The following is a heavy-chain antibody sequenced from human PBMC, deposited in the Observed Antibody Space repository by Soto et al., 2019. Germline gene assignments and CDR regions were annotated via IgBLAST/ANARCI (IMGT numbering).Heavy chain of an antibody. CDR3: ARGVSYYDSSGYLYYFDY. CDR1: GFTFSSYD. J-gene: IGHJ4*02. V-gene: IGHV3-13*01. CDR2: IGTAGDT. D-gene: IGHD3-22*01. Sequence: GSLRLSCAASGFTFSSYDMHWVRQATGKGLEWVSAIGTAGDTYYPGSVKGRFTISRENAKNSLYLQMNSLRAGGTAVYYCARGVSYYDSSGYLYYFDYWGQGTLVTVS.